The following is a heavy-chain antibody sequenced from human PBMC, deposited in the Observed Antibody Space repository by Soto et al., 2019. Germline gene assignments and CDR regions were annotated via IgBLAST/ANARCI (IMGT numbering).Heavy chain of an antibody. D-gene: IGHD6-13*01. Sequence: SETLSLTCTVSGDSISSGDYYWSWVRQSPGKGLEWIGCIYYSGTTYYNPSLETRLTMSVDTSKNQFSLRLSSVTAADTAMYFCARTRAAAGLTPMDVWGQGTTVTVSS. CDR1: GDSISSGDYY. J-gene: IGHJ6*02. V-gene: IGHV4-30-4*01. CDR3: ARTRAAAGLTPMDV. CDR2: IYYSGTT.